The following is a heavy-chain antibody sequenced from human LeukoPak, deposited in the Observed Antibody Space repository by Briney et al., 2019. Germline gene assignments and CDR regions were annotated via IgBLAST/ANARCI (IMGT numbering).Heavy chain of an antibody. CDR3: ARTIMAATGNDY. CDR2: INTDGRTT. V-gene: IGHV3-74*01. CDR1: GFSFSSHW. D-gene: IGHD6-13*01. Sequence: GGSLRLSCAASGFSFSSHWTHWVRQVPGKGLVWVSRINTDGRTTNYADSVKGRFTISRDNAKNTLYLQMNSLRADDTAVYYCARTIMAATGNDYWGQGTLVTVSS. J-gene: IGHJ4*02.